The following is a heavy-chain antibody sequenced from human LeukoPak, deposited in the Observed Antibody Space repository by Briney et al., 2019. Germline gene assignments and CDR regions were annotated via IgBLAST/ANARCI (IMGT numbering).Heavy chain of an antibody. Sequence: GGSLRLSCAASGFTFSSYSMNWVRQAPGKGLEWVANIKQDGSEKYYVDSVKGRFTISRDNAKNSLYLQMNSLRAEDTAVYYCARHGIVGASRTAYFYYYMDVWGKGTTVTVSS. CDR2: IKQDGSEK. V-gene: IGHV3-7*01. D-gene: IGHD1-26*01. CDR1: GFTFSSYS. J-gene: IGHJ6*03. CDR3: ARHGIVGASRTAYFYYYMDV.